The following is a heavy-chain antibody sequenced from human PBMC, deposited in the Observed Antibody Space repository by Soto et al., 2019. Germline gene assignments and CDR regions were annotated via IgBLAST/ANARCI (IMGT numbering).Heavy chain of an antibody. CDR2: IYYSGST. D-gene: IGHD5-12*01. J-gene: IGHJ4*02. V-gene: IGHV4-59*01. CDR1: GGSISSYY. Sequence: QVQLQESGPGLVKPSETLSLTCTVSGGSISSYYWSWIRQPPGKGLEWIGYIYYSGSTNYNPSLKSRVTRAVDTSKNEFSLKLSSVTAADTAVYYCARKSDIDSGYDRIIYYWGQGTLVTVSS. CDR3: ARKSDIDSGYDRIIYY.